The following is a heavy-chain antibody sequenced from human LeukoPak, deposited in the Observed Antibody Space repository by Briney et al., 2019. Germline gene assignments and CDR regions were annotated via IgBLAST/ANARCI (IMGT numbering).Heavy chain of an antibody. D-gene: IGHD3-10*01. CDR1: GFTFDDYA. CDR3: AKDIGYYGSGSYYGPHGMDV. Sequence: GRSLRLPCAASGFTFDDYAMHWVRQAPGKGLEWVPGISWNSGSIGYADSVKGRFTISRDNAKNSLYLQMNSLRAEDTALYYCAKDIGYYGSGSYYGPHGMDVWGQGTTVTVSS. V-gene: IGHV3-9*01. CDR2: ISWNSGSI. J-gene: IGHJ6*02.